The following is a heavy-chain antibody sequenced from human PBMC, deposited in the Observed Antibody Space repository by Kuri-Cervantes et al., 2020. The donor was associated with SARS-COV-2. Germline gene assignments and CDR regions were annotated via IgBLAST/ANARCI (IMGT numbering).Heavy chain of an antibody. CDR2: IHHSGTT. J-gene: IGHJ3*01. V-gene: IGHV4-38-2*01. Sequence: ESLKISCAVSGYSISSGYYWGWIRQPPGKGLEWIGSIHHSGTTYYNPSLESRVTISVDTSQNLFSLELTSVSAADTAVYYCARPLAGGTGSSDAFDFWGQGTLVTVSS. CDR3: ARPLAGGTGSSDAFDF. D-gene: IGHD3-10*01. CDR1: GYSISSGYY.